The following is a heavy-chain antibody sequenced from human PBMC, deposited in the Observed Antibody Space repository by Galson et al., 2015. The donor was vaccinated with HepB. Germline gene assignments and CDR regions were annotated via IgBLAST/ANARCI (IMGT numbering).Heavy chain of an antibody. CDR1: GGSFSTYY. Sequence: SETLSLTCGVYGGSFSTYYWSWIRQPPGKGLEWIGEINHNGSTNYNPSLKSRVPISIDTSKNRFSLKLSSVTAADTAVYYCARAVYYDFWNGFGPWGQGTLVTVSS. CDR3: ARAVYYDFWNGFGP. V-gene: IGHV4-34*01. D-gene: IGHD3-3*01. J-gene: IGHJ5*02. CDR2: INHNGST.